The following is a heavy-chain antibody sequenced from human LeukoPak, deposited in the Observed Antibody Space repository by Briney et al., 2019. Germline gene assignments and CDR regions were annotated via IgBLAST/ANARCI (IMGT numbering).Heavy chain of an antibody. CDR2: INPTGTGT. CDR1: GYTFIDNW. Sequence: ASVKVSCKASGYTFIDNWMHWVRQAPGQGLEWIGLINPTGTGTLYAQKFQGRVTMTRDMSTSTDYMELSSLRSEDTAVYYCARDNSVGDIAWWFDPWGQGTLVTVSS. V-gene: IGHV1-46*01. CDR3: ARDNSVGDIAWWFDP. J-gene: IGHJ5*02. D-gene: IGHD3-10*01.